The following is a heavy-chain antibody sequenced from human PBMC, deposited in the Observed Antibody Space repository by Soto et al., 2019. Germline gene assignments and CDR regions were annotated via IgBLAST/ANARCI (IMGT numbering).Heavy chain of an antibody. D-gene: IGHD2-2*01. Sequence: GASVKVSCKASGYTFNSHAIHWVRQAPGQRLEWLGWINTGNGNTKYSEKFQGRVTITRDTSASTAYMELSSLRSEDTAVYYCAREAAMGYSYFDYWGQGTLVTVSS. J-gene: IGHJ4*01. V-gene: IGHV1-3*04. CDR1: GYTFNSHA. CDR2: INTGNGNT. CDR3: AREAAMGYSYFDY.